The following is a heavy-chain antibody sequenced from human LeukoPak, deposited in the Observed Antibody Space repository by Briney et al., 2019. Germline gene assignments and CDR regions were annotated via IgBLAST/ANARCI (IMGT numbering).Heavy chain of an antibody. V-gene: IGHV1-3*01. D-gene: IGHD6-19*01. Sequence: ASVKVSCKASGYTFTSYAMHWVRQAPGQRLEWMGWINAGNGNTKYSQKFQGRVTITRDTSASTAYMELSSLRSDDTAVYYCARRSTLYSSGRFYFDYWAREPWSPSPQ. J-gene: IGHJ4*02. CDR1: GYTFTSYA. CDR2: INAGNGNT. CDR3: ARRSTLYSSGRFYFDY.